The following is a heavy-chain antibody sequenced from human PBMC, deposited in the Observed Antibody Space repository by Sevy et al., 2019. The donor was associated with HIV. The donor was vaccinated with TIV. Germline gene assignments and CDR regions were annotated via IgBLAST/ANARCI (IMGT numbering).Heavy chain of an antibody. CDR2: IFFSGST. CDR3: ARQGGLVDRAFDY. Sequence: SETLSLTCTVSGVSMSGSSYDWGWIRHPPGKGLEWIASIFFSGSTYYNPSLKGRVTISVDTSKSQFSLKLNSVTAADTALYYCARQGGLVDRAFDYWGQGTLVTVSS. V-gene: IGHV4-39*01. J-gene: IGHJ4*02. CDR1: GVSMSGSSYD. D-gene: IGHD3-10*01.